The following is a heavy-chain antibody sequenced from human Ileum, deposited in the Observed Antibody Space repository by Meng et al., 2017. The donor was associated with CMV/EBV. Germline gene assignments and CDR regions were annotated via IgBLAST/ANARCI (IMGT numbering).Heavy chain of an antibody. J-gene: IGHJ6*02. V-gene: IGHV3-30-3*01. CDR1: GFRFSDYA. D-gene: IGHD2-2*02. CDR3: ARGERLYFYYYGMDV. Sequence: GGLRRLSCAAPGFRFSDYAMHWVRQAPGKGLEWVALISYDGSNKFYADFVKGRFTISRDDFKDLLFLQMSSLRVEDTGVYYCARGERLYFYYYGMDVWGQGTAVTVSS. CDR2: ISYDGSNK.